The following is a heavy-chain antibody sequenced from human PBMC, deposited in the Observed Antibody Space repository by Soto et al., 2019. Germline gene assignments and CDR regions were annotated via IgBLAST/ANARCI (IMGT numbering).Heavy chain of an antibody. CDR3: ARANDYSSNWYFDY. D-gene: IGHD6-13*01. Sequence: VKVSCKASGYTFTSYRISWVRQAPGQGLEWMGWISAYNGNINYAQKVQGRVTMTTDTSTSTAYMELRSLRSDDTAVYYCARANDYSSNWYFDYWGQGTPVTVSS. CDR1: GYTFTSYR. J-gene: IGHJ4*02. CDR2: ISAYNGNI. V-gene: IGHV1-18*01.